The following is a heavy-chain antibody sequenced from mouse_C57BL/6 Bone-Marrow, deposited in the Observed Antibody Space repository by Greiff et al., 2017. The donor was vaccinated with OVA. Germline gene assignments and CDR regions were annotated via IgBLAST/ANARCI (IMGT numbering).Heavy chain of an antibody. CDR1: GYTFTSYW. J-gene: IGHJ2*01. CDR3: VYFYGSSYRYVDY. Sequence: QVQLQQPGAELVKPGASVKLSCKASGYTFTSYWMHWVKQRPGQGLEWIGMIHPNSGSTNYYEKFKSKATLTVDKSSSTAYMQLSSLTSEDSAVYYCVYFYGSSYRYVDYWGQGTTLTVSS. CDR2: IHPNSGST. D-gene: IGHD1-1*01. V-gene: IGHV1-64*01.